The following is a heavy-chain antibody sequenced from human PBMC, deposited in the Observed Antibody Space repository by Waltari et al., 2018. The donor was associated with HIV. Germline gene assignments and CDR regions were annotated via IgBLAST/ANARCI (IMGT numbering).Heavy chain of an antibody. V-gene: IGHV3-11*01. CDR3: ARDRYYDTSGYRSLDY. CDR2: ISSSGNTI. J-gene: IGHJ4*02. D-gene: IGHD3-22*01. Sequence: QVQLVESGGGLVEPGGSLRLSCAASGFTFSDYYMNWIRQAPGKWLEGVSYISSSGNTIYYADSVKGRFTISRDNAKNSLYLQLNSLRAEDTAVYYCARDRYYDTSGYRSLDYWGQGTLVTVSS. CDR1: GFTFSDYY.